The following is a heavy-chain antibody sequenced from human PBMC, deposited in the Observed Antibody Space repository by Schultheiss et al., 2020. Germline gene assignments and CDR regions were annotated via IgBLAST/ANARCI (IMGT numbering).Heavy chain of an antibody. Sequence: GGSLRLSCAASGFTFSSYWMSWVRQAPGKGLEWVAVISYDGSNKYYADSVKGRFTISRDISKNTLYLQMNSLRAEDTAVYYCARDWMSYCGGDCHLDGMDVWGQGTTVTVSS. CDR1: GFTFSSYW. CDR2: ISYDGSNK. CDR3: ARDWMSYCGGDCHLDGMDV. V-gene: IGHV3-30*03. J-gene: IGHJ6*02. D-gene: IGHD2-21*02.